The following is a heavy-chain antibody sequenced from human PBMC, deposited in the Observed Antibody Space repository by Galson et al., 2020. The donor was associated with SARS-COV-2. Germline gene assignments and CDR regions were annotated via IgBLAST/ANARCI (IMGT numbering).Heavy chain of an antibody. CDR2: IYTSGST. D-gene: IGHD3-3*01. J-gene: IGHJ5*02. CDR1: GGSISSGTYY. Sequence: SETLSLTCTVSGGSISSGTYYWTWIRQPAGKGLEWIGRIYTSGSTNYNPSLKSRVTISVDTSKNQFSLKLSSVTAADTAVYYCARDHKTTDFWSGYGGPGIRFDPWGQGTLVTVSS. CDR3: ARDHKTTDFWSGYGGPGIRFDP. V-gene: IGHV4-61*02.